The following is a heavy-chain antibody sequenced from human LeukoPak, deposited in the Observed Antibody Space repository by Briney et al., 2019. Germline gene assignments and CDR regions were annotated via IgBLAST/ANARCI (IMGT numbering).Heavy chain of an antibody. D-gene: IGHD6-19*01. Sequence: GGSLRLSCAASGFTFSSYEMNWVRQAPGKGLEWVSYISSSGSTIYYADSVKGRFTISRDNAKNSLYLQMNSLRAEDTAVYYCARLAVAGDFDYWGQGILVTVSS. CDR2: ISSSGSTI. V-gene: IGHV3-48*03. CDR1: GFTFSSYE. CDR3: ARLAVAGDFDY. J-gene: IGHJ4*02.